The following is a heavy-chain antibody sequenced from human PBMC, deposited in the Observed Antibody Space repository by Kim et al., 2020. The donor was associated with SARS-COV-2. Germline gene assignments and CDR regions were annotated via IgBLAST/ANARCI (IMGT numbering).Heavy chain of an antibody. CDR3: ARVPWVVVLTNLLDC. CDR1: GFTFSRYA. J-gene: IGHJ4*02. CDR2: ISYDGSHE. D-gene: IGHD2-15*01. Sequence: GGSLRLSCAASGFTFSRYAMHWVRQAPGKGLEWVAVISYDGSHEDYADSVKGRFTISRDASEDTLYLQMSSLTADDTAVYYCARVPWVVVLTNLLDCWGQGTLVTVSS. V-gene: IGHV3-30*04.